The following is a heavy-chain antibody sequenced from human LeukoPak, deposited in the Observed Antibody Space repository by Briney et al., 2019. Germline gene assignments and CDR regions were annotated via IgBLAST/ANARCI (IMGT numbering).Heavy chain of an antibody. CDR2: RRGNGENT. Sequence: GGSLRLSCAASGFILRDYAMTWVRQAPGKELEWVSARRGNGENTYYADSVKGRFSISGDNSRNTLYLQMNALRAEDTAVYYCARRLGENSGHFDHWGQGALDTVSS. CDR1: GFILRDYA. J-gene: IGHJ4*02. D-gene: IGHD4-23*01. V-gene: IGHV3-23*01. CDR3: ARRLGENSGHFDH.